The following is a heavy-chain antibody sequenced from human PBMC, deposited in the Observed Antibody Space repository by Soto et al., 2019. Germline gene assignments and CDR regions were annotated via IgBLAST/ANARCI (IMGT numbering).Heavy chain of an antibody. D-gene: IGHD2-2*01. V-gene: IGHV3-9*01. CDR1: GFTFDDYA. J-gene: IGHJ5*02. Sequence: GGSLRLSCAASGFTFDDYAMHWVRQAPGKGLEWVSGISWNSGSIGYADSVKGRFTISRDNAKNSLYLQMNSLRAEDTALYYCAKSGYCSSTSCPEVNWFDPWGQGTLVTVSS. CDR3: AKSGYCSSTSCPEVNWFDP. CDR2: ISWNSGSI.